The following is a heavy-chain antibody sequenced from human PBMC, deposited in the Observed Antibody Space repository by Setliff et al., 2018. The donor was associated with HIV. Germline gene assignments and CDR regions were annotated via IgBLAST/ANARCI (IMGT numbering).Heavy chain of an antibody. D-gene: IGHD6-19*01. CDR2: IYYSGSA. Sequence: SETLSLTCNVSSGSVNNYWWTWIRQPPGKGLEWIGCIYYSGSAYYNPSLQRRVTISVDTSKNQVSLKLNSMTAADTAVYFCVRGPQWLVQKGRVYYFDYWGQGTLVTVSS. J-gene: IGHJ4*02. CDR1: SGSVNNYW. V-gene: IGHV4-30-4*08. CDR3: VRGPQWLVQKGRVYYFDY.